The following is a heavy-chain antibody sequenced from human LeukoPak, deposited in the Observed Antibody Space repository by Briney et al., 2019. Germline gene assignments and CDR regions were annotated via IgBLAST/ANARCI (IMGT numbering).Heavy chain of an antibody. J-gene: IGHJ6*03. CDR3: ARDIYSYASYYYYMDV. CDR2: IYTSGST. CDR1: GGSISSYY. V-gene: IGHV4-4*07. Sequence: SSETLSLTCTVSGGSISSYYWSWIRQPAGKGLEWIGRIYTSGSTNYNPSLKSRVTMSVDTSKNQFSLKLSSVTAADTAVYYCARDIYSYASYYYYMDVWGKGTTVTVSS. D-gene: IGHD5-18*01.